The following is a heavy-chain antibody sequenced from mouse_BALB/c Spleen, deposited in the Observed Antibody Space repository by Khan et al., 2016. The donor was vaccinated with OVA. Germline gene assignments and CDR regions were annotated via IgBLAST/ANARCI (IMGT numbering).Heavy chain of an antibody. J-gene: IGHJ4*01. CDR3: ARHQFPLTMDS. Sequence: QVQLKESGPDLVAPSQSLSITCSVSGFSLTSFAIHWVRQPPGKGLEWLVVIWSDGRTTYNSSLKSRLSISKDNSKSQVFLKINSLQTDDTAIYSRARHQFPLTMDSWGQGTSVTVSS. CDR2: IWSDGRT. CDR1: GFSLTSFA. V-gene: IGHV2-6-2*01.